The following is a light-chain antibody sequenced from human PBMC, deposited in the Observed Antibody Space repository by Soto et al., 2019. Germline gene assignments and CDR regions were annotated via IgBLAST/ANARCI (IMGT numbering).Light chain of an antibody. CDR1: QSVSSSY. CDR3: QQYGSSRLT. Sequence: GLTQSPGAVSLSPGERATLSCRASQSVSSSYLAWYQQKPGQAPRLLIYGASSRATGIPDRFSGSGSGTDFTLTISRLEPEDFAVYYCQQYGSSRLTFGGGTKVDIK. J-gene: IGKJ4*01. CDR2: GAS. V-gene: IGKV3-20*01.